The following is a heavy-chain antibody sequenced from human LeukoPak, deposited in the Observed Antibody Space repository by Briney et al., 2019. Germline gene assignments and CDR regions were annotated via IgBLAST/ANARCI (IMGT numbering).Heavy chain of an antibody. D-gene: IGHD1-1*01. Sequence: GGSLRLCCAASGFTFSDYAMHWVRQAPGKGLEFVSVIGPIGVYTYYANSVKGRFTISRDNSKSTVSLQMGSLRDEDMAVYYCARSPPGRTNWNYYDYWGRGTLVTVSS. CDR1: GFTFSDYA. J-gene: IGHJ4*02. CDR2: IGPIGVYT. CDR3: ARSPPGRTNWNYYDY. V-gene: IGHV3-64*01.